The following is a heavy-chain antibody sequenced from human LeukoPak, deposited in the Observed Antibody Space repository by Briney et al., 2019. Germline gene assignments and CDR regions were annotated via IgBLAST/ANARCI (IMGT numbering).Heavy chain of an antibody. CDR1: GFTFSSYW. J-gene: IGHJ3*02. D-gene: IGHD1-26*01. CDR2: INSDGSST. Sequence: GGSLRLSCAASGFTFSSYWVHWVRQAPGKGLVWVSPINSDGSSTSYADSVEGRFTISRDNAKNTLSLQMNSLRAEDTAVYYCARVGGLNAFDIWGQGTMVIVSS. V-gene: IGHV3-74*01. CDR3: ARVGGLNAFDI.